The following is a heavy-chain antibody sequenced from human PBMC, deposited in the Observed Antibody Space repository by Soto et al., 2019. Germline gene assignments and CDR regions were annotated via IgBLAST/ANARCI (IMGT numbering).Heavy chain of an antibody. V-gene: IGHV4-31*03. J-gene: IGHJ5*02. CDR2: IYYSGST. CDR1: GGSINSGGYY. Sequence: QVQLQESGPGLVKPSQTLSLTCTVSGGSINSGGYYWNWIRQHPGKGLEWIGYIYYSGSTYYNPSLKSRVTISVDTSKNQFSLKLSSVTAXXXXXXXXXXXXFPWGQGTLVTVSS. CDR3: XXXXFP.